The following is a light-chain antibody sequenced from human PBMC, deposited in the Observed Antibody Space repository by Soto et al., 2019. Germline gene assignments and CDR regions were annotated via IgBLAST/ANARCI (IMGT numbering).Light chain of an antibody. Sequence: QSDLTQPASGSGAPGQSITISCTGTSSDVGGYNYVSWYQQHPGKAPKLMIYDVSNRPSGVSNRFSGSKSGNTASLTISGLQAEDEADYYCSSYTSSSTYVFGTGTKVTVL. J-gene: IGLJ1*01. CDR1: SSDVGGYNY. V-gene: IGLV2-14*01. CDR3: SSYTSSSTYV. CDR2: DVS.